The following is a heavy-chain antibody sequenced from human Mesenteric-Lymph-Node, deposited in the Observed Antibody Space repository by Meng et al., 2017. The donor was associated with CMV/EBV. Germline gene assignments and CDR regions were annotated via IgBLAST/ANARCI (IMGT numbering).Heavy chain of an antibody. J-gene: IGHJ4*02. Sequence: GSLRLSCTVSGGSISTYHWSWVRQPPGKGLEWVGYIHYSGSTNYNPSLKSRVTTSVETSKNQLSLKLSSVIAADAAVYYCARGGAARWGYGFDYWGQGTRVTVSS. CDR2: IHYSGST. CDR1: GGSISTYH. D-gene: IGHD6-6*01. V-gene: IGHV4-59*01. CDR3: ARGGAARWGYGFDY.